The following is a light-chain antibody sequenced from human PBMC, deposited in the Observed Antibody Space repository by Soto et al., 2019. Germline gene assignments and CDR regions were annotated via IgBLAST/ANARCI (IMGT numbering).Light chain of an antibody. CDR3: QQYYSTRLP. CDR2: WAS. J-gene: IGKJ4*01. Sequence: DFVMTQSPDSLAVSLGERATINCKSSQSVLYNSNNRNYLAWYQQKPGQPLKLLITWASTRESGVPDRFSGSGSGTDFTLTISSLQTEDVAVYFCQQYYSTRLPFGGGTKVEIK. V-gene: IGKV4-1*01. CDR1: QSVLYNSNNRNY.